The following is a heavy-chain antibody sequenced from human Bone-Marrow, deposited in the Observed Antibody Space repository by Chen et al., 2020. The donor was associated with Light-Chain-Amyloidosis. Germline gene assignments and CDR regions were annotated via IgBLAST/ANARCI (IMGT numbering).Heavy chain of an antibody. J-gene: IGHJ4*02. V-gene: IGHV3-15*01. Sequence: DVQLVESGGGLVKPGGSLRISCAASGFTFRNAWMSWVRQAPGKGLEWVGRIKSKTDGGTTDYPAPVKGRFTISRDDSKDTLYLQMNSLKTEDTAVYYCTTDNWLVGASDYWGQGTLVTVSS. D-gene: IGHD1-26*01. CDR3: TTDNWLVGASDY. CDR2: IKSKTDGGTT. CDR1: GFTFRNAW.